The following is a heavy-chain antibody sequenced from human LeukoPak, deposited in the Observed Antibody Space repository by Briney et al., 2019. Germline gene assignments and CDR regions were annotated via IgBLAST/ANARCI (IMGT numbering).Heavy chain of an antibody. CDR2: IKQDGSDK. D-gene: IGHD6-13*01. V-gene: IGHV3-7*03. J-gene: IGHJ4*02. CDR3: AKDSGWFRFDY. Sequence: PGGSLRLSCSASGFTFSTYAMSWVRQPPGKGLEWVANIKQDGSDKYYMDSVKGRFTISRDNAKNSLYLQMNSLRAEDTAVYYCAKDSGWFRFDYWGQGTLVTVSS. CDR1: GFTFSTYA.